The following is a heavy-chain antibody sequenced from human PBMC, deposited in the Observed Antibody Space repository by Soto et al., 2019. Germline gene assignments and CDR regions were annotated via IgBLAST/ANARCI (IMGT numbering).Heavy chain of an antibody. CDR2: ISGYNGNT. V-gene: IGHV1-18*01. CDR3: AREGQLGY. CDR1: GYTFTNYG. D-gene: IGHD6-6*01. J-gene: IGHJ4*02. Sequence: GASVKVSCKASGYTFTNYGCSWVRQAPGQGLEWMGWISGYNGNTNYAERLQGRVTMTTDTSTSTAYMELKSLRYDDTAVYYCAREGQLGYWGQGTPVTVSS.